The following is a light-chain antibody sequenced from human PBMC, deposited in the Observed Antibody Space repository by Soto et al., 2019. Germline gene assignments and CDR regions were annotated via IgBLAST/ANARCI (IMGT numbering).Light chain of an antibody. CDR3: QQYGDWPLT. CDR1: QSVGNN. J-gene: IGKJ4*01. V-gene: IGKV3-15*01. CDR2: ATS. Sequence: EIVLTQSPATLSVSPGERATLSCRASQSVGNNFAWYQQQPGQAPRLLIFATSTRATGVPARFSGSGSGTEFTLTISSLQSEDFAVYYCQQYGDWPLTFGGGDKVEIE.